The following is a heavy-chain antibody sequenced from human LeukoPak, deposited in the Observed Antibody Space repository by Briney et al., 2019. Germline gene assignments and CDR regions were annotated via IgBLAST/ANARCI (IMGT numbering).Heavy chain of an antibody. Sequence: GSLRLSCAASGFTFSNAWMSWIRQPPGKGLEWIGEINHSGSTNYNPSLKSRVTISVDTSKNQFSLKLSSVTAADTAVYYCARGRFDDYFDYWGQGTLVTVSS. CDR2: INHSGST. D-gene: IGHD3-16*01. J-gene: IGHJ4*02. V-gene: IGHV4-34*01. CDR1: GFTFSNAW. CDR3: ARGRFDDYFDY.